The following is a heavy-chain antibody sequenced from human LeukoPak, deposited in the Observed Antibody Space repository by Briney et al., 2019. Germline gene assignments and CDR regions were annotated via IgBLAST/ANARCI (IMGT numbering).Heavy chain of an antibody. V-gene: IGHV3-30-3*01. J-gene: IGHJ4*02. D-gene: IGHD2-15*01. Sequence: PGRSLRLSCAASGFTFSSYAMHWVRQAPGKGLEWVAVISYDGSNKYYADSVKGRFTISRDNAKNTLFLQMNSLRAEDTAVYYCARDYCSGGSRYYYWGQGTLVPVSS. CDR3: ARDYCSGGSRYYY. CDR2: ISYDGSNK. CDR1: GFTFSSYA.